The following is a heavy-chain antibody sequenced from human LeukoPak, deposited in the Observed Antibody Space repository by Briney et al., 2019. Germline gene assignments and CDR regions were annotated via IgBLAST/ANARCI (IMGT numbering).Heavy chain of an antibody. V-gene: IGHV1-2*02. CDR3: ASSGSYFPLFDY. CDR2: INPNGGGT. CDR1: GYTFTGYY. D-gene: IGHD1-26*01. J-gene: IGHJ4*02. Sequence: ASVKVSCKASGYTFTGYYMHWVRQAPGQGLEWMGWINPNGGGTNYAQKFQGRVTMTRDTSIGTAYMELSRLRSDDTAVYYCASSGSYFPLFDYWGQGTLVTVSS.